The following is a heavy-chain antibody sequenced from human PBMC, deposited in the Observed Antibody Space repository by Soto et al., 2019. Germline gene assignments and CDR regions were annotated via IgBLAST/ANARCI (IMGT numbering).Heavy chain of an antibody. CDR2: ISYDGSNK. Sequence: GGSLRLSCAASGFTFSSYGMHWVRQAPGKGLEWVAVISYDGSNKYYADSVKGRFTISRDNSKSTLYLQMNSLRAEETAIYYWARAVCPGLYCSSWPTNYGLDVGGQGTSVTVSS. CDR1: GFTFSSYG. V-gene: IGHV3-30*03. CDR3: ARAVCPGLYCSSWPTNYGLDV. D-gene: IGHD2-21*01. J-gene: IGHJ6*02.